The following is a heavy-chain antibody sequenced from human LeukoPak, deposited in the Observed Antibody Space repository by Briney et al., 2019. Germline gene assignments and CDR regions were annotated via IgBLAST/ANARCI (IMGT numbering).Heavy chain of an antibody. D-gene: IGHD3-22*01. CDR2: IYYSGST. CDR1: GGSISSGGYY. V-gene: IGHV4-31*03. Sequence: SETLSLTCTVSGGSISSGGYYWSWIRQHPGKGLEWIGYIYYSGSTYYNPSLKSRVTISVDTSKNQFSLKLSSVTAADTAVYYCARVAHDSSGYMTLDYWGQGTLVTVSS. CDR3: ARVAHDSSGYMTLDY. J-gene: IGHJ4*02.